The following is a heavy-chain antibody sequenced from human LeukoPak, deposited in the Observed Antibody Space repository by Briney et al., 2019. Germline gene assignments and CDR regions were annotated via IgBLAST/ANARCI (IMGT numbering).Heavy chain of an antibody. V-gene: IGHV4-34*01. CDR3: ARGLELRDGYPILGY. CDR1: GGSFSGYY. Sequence: PSETLSLTCAVYGGSFSGYYWSWIRQPPGKGLEWIGEINHSGSTNYNPSLKSRVTISVDTSKNQFSLKLSSVTAADTAVYYCARGLELRDGYPILGYWGQGTLVTVSS. CDR2: INHSGST. D-gene: IGHD5-24*01. J-gene: IGHJ4*02.